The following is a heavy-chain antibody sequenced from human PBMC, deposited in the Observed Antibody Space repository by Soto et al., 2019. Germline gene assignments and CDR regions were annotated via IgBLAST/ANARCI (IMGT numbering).Heavy chain of an antibody. CDR3: AKSGPGTILGVSYYGMDV. J-gene: IGHJ6*02. V-gene: IGHV3-48*01. Sequence: GGSLRLSCAASGFSLSSYAMDWVRQAPGQGLEWVSYISLSSGNIHYADSVRGRFTISRDNPKNTLYLQMNNVRAEDTAVYYCAKSGPGTILGVSYYGMDVWGQGTTVTVSS. CDR2: ISLSSGNI. CDR1: GFSLSSYA. D-gene: IGHD3-3*01.